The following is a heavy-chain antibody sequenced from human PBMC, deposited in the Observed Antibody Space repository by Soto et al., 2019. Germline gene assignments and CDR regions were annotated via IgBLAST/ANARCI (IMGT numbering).Heavy chain of an antibody. CDR2: ISYDGSNK. D-gene: IGHD3-9*01. V-gene: IGHV3-30-3*01. J-gene: IGHJ4*02. CDR3: ARARSHFDWTPGRY. Sequence: GGSLRLSCAASGFTFSSYAMHWVRQAPGKGLEWVAVISYDGSNKYYADSVKGRFTISRDNSKNTLYLQMNSLRAEDTAVYYRARARSHFDWTPGRYWGQGTLVTVSS. CDR1: GFTFSSYA.